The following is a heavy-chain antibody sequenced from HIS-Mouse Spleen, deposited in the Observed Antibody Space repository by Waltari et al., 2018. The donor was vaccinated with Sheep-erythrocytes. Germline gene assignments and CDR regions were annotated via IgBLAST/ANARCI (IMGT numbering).Heavy chain of an antibody. Sequence: QVQLVESGGGVVQPGRSLRRSFAASGFTFSSYAMHWVRQAPGKGLEWVAVISYDGSNKYYADSVKGRFTISRDNSKNTLYLQMNSLRAEDTAVYYCARGAFDIWGQGTMVTVSS. J-gene: IGHJ3*02. V-gene: IGHV3-30-3*01. CDR1: GFTFSSYA. CDR2: ISYDGSNK. CDR3: ARGAFDI.